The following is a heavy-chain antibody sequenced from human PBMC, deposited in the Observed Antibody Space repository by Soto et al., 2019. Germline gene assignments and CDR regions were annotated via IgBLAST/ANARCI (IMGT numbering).Heavy chain of an antibody. Sequence: SETLSLTCTVSGCSISSSSYYWGWIRQPPGKGLEWIGSIYYSGSTYYNPSLKSRVTISVDTSKNQFSLKLSSVTAADTAVYYCARHPRYSYGPGSGFDPWGQGTLVTVSS. CDR2: IYYSGST. CDR3: ARHPRYSYGPGSGFDP. V-gene: IGHV4-39*01. D-gene: IGHD5-18*01. CDR1: GCSISSSSYY. J-gene: IGHJ5*02.